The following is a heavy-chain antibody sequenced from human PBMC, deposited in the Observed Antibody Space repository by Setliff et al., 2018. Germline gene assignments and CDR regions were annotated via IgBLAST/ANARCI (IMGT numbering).Heavy chain of an antibody. CDR1: GFTFSSYA. CDR3: ATSDWYAAFGH. CDR2: ISYDGSNK. Sequence: GESLKISCAASGFTFSSYAMHWVRQAPGKGLEWVAVISYDGSNKYYADSVKGRFTISRDNSKNTLYLQMNSLRAEDTAVYYCATSDWYAAFGHWGQGTLVTVSS. J-gene: IGHJ4*02. D-gene: IGHD6-19*01. V-gene: IGHV3-30*04.